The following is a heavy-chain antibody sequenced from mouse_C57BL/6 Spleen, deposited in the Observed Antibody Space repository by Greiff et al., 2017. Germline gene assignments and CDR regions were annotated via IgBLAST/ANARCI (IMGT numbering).Heavy chain of an antibody. Sequence: VKLQQSGAELVKPGASVKLSCKASGYTFTEYTIQWVKQRSGQGLEWIGGFYPGSGSIKYNEKFKDKATLTADKSSSTVYMELSRLTSEDYAVYFCARQECGSRYYFDYWGQGTTLTVSS. V-gene: IGHV1-62-2*01. J-gene: IGHJ2*01. CDR2: FYPGSGSI. CDR1: GYTFTEYT. CDR3: ARQECGSRYYFDY. D-gene: IGHD1-1*01.